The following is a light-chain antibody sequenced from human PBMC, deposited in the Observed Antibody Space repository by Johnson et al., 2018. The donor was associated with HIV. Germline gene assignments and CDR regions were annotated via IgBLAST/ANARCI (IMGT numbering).Light chain of an antibody. Sequence: QSVLTQPPSVSAAPGQKVTISCSGSSSNIGNNYVSWYQQLPGTAPKLLIYDNNKRPSGIPDRFSGSKSGTSATLGITGLQTGDAADYYCGTWDSSLSAFYGVGTGTKVTVL. CDR1: SSNIGNNY. CDR3: GTWDSSLSAFYG. CDR2: DNN. J-gene: IGLJ1*01. V-gene: IGLV1-51*01.